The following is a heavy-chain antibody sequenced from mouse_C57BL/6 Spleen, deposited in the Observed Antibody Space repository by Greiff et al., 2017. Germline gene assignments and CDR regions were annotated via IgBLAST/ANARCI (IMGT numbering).Heavy chain of an antibody. Sequence: EVQLQQSGPELVKPGASVKISCKASGYKFTDYYMNWVKQSHGKSLEWIGDINPNNGGTSYNQKFKGKATLTVDKSSSTADMELRSLTSEDSAVYYGASWSYYNSSPPFNVWGTGTTVTVSS. CDR2: INPNNGGT. CDR1: GYKFTDYY. V-gene: IGHV1-26*01. J-gene: IGHJ1*03. CDR3: ASWSYYNSSPPFNV. D-gene: IGHD1-1*01.